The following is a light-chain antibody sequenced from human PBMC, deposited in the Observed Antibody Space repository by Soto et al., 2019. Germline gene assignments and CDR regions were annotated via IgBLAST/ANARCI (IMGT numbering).Light chain of an antibody. CDR1: QSVSGN. Sequence: EIVMTQSPATLSVSPGERVTLSCRASQSVSGNLAWYQQKPGQAPRLLIFGASTRATGIPARFSGSGSGTEFTLPITSLQSEDFAVYYCQQYNNWPPLTFGGGTTVEIK. J-gene: IGKJ4*01. CDR2: GAS. CDR3: QQYNNWPPLT. V-gene: IGKV3-15*01.